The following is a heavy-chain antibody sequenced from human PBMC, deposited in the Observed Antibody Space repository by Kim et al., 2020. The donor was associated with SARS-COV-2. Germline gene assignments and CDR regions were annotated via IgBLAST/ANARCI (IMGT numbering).Heavy chain of an antibody. D-gene: IGHD4-17*01. Sequence: TICNPSLKNRFTITVDTSKKQFSLTLSSGTAADTAVYYCARETTAAFDIWGQGTIVTVSS. CDR3: ARETTAAFDI. V-gene: IGHV4-34*09. CDR2: T. J-gene: IGHJ3*02.